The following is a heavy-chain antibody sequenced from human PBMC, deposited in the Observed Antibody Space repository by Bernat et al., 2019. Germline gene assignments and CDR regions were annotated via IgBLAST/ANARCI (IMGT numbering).Heavy chain of an antibody. CDR3: AKDLERWLRTFNFFDP. CDR2: ISYDGSNK. CDR1: GFTFSSYG. Sequence: QVQLVESGGGVVQPGRSLRLSCAASGFTFSSYGMHWVRQAPGKGLGWVAVISYDGSNKYYADSGKGRFTISGDNSKNTLYLKMNSLRAEDTAVYYCAKDLERWLRTFNFFDPWGQGTLVTVSS. J-gene: IGHJ5*02. D-gene: IGHD5-12*01. V-gene: IGHV3-30*18.